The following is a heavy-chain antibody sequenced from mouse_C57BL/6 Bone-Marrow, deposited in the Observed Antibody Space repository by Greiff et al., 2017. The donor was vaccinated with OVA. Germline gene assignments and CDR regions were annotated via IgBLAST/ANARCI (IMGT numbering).Heavy chain of an antibody. CDR2: IDPSDSYT. V-gene: IGHV1-69*01. J-gene: IGHJ1*03. CDR1: GYTFTSYW. D-gene: IGHD2-3*01. CDR3: ATRGWLLLRWYFDV. Sequence: QVQLKHPGAELVMPGASVKLSCKASGYTFTSYWMHWVKQRPGQGLEWIGEIDPSDSYTNYNQKFKGKSTLTVDKSSSTAYMQLSSLTSEDSAVYYCATRGWLLLRWYFDVWGTGTTVTVSS.